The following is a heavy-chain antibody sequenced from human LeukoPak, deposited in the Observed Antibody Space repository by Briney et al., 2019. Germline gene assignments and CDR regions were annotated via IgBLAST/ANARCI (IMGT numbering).Heavy chain of an antibody. J-gene: IGHJ4*02. CDR3: ARALPAYYDTLTGYSY. V-gene: IGHV1-69*04. D-gene: IGHD3-9*01. CDR1: GGTFSSYA. Sequence: ASVKVSCKASGGTFSSYAISWVRQAPGQGLEWMGRIIPILGIANYAQKFQGRVTITADKSTSTAYMELSSLRSEDTAVYYCARALPAYYDTLTGYSYWGQGTLVTVSS. CDR2: IIPILGIA.